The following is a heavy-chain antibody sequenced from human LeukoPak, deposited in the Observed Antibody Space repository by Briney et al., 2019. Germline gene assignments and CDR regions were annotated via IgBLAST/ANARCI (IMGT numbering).Heavy chain of an antibody. V-gene: IGHV4-59*01. Sequence: SETLSLTCTVSGGSISSYSWSWIRQPPGKGLEWIGYIYHSGSTNYSPSLKSRVTISVDTSKNQFSLKLSSVTAADTALYYCARASLAPSDFVYWGQGTLVTVSS. CDR2: IYHSGST. J-gene: IGHJ4*02. CDR1: GGSISSYS. D-gene: IGHD6-13*01. CDR3: ARASLAPSDFVY.